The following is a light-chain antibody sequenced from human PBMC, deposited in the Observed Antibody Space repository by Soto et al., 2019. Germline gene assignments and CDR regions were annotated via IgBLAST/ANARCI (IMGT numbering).Light chain of an antibody. CDR1: NSDVGGYDY. CDR3: SLYTTASTYV. CDR2: EVT. V-gene: IGLV2-8*01. J-gene: IGLJ1*01. Sequence: SVLTQPPSASGSPGQSVTISCTGSNSDVGGYDYVSWYQQHPGKAPKLLIYEVTKRPSGVPDRFSGSKSGNTASLTISGLQAEDEAEYYCSLYTTASTYVFGTGTKVTVL.